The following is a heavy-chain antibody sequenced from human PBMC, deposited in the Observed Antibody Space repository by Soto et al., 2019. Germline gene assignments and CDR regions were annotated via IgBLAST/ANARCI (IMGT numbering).Heavy chain of an antibody. Sequence: PGGSLRLSCAASGFTFSGSAMHWVRQASGKGLEWVGRIRSKANSYATAYAASVKGRFTISRDDSKNTAYLQMNSLKTEDTAVYYCTFNQDIVVVTAYESLDYWGQGTLVTVSS. J-gene: IGHJ4*02. CDR3: TFNQDIVVVTAYESLDY. CDR2: IRSKANSYAT. CDR1: GFTFSGSA. D-gene: IGHD2-21*02. V-gene: IGHV3-73*01.